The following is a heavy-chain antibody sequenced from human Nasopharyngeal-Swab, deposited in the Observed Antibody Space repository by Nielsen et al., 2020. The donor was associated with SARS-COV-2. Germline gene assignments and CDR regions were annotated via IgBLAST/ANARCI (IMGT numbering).Heavy chain of an antibody. Sequence: GESLKISCAASGFIFSDYYMSWIRQAPGKGLEWVSYISSSGSTIYYADSVKGRFTISRDNAKNSLYLQMNSLRAEDTAVYYCAPFWSGYYDYYYGMDVWGQGTTVTVSS. J-gene: IGHJ6*02. V-gene: IGHV3-11*01. D-gene: IGHD3-3*01. CDR1: GFIFSDYY. CDR3: APFWSGYYDYYYGMDV. CDR2: ISSSGSTI.